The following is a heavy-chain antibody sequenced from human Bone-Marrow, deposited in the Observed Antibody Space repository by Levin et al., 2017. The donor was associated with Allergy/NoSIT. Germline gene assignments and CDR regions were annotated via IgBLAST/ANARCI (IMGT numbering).Heavy chain of an antibody. Sequence: GGSLRLSCAASGFTFSSYGMHWVRQAPGKGLEWVAVIWYDGSNKYYADSVKGRFTISRDNSKNTLYLQMNSLRAEDTAVYYCARTAVPAALSVWFDPWGQGTLVTVSS. CDR2: IWYDGSNK. D-gene: IGHD2-2*01. V-gene: IGHV3-33*01. J-gene: IGHJ5*02. CDR3: ARTAVPAALSVWFDP. CDR1: GFTFSSYG.